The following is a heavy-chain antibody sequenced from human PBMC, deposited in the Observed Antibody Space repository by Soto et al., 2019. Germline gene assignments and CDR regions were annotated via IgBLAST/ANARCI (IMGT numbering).Heavy chain of an antibody. CDR3: ARPQYSRGWFNWFDP. J-gene: IGHJ5*02. CDR1: GGTFSSYA. Sequence: QVQLVQSGAEVKKPGSSVKVSCKASGGTFSSYAISWVRQAPGQGLEWMGGIIPIFGTANYAQKFQGRVTMTEDASTGKAYMELSRLGSEDTSVYYCARPQYSRGWFNWFDPWGQGTLVTVSS. V-gene: IGHV1-69*01. D-gene: IGHD6-19*01. CDR2: IIPIFGTA.